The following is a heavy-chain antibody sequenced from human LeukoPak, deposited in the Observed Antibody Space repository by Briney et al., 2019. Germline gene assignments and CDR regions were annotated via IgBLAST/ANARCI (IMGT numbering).Heavy chain of an antibody. CDR2: INHRGST. Sequence: GSLRLSCAASGFTVSSNEMSWVRQPPGKGLEWIGEINHRGSTNYNPSLKSRVTISVDMSKNQFFLKLTSVTAADTAVYYCARIYCLGDCSQWWFDPWGQGTQVTVSS. CDR3: ARIYCLGDCSQWWFDP. CDR1: GFTVSSNE. J-gene: IGHJ5*02. V-gene: IGHV4-34*01. D-gene: IGHD2-21*02.